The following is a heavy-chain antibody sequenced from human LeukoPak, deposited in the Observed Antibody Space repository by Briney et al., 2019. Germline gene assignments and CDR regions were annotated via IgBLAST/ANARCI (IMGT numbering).Heavy chain of an antibody. CDR1: GFTFSNYA. CDR3: AREPPRAAWVFDY. D-gene: IGHD6-25*01. J-gene: IGHJ4*02. V-gene: IGHV3-23*01. Sequence: GSLRLSCAASGFTFSNYAMSWVRQAPGKALEWVSAITSGGGTTYYAGSVKGRFTISRDNSKNTLYLQMNSLRAEDTAVYYCAREPPRAAWVFDYWGQGTLVSVSS. CDR2: ITSGGGTT.